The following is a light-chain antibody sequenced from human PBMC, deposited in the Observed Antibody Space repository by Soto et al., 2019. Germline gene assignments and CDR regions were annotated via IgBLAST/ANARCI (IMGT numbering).Light chain of an antibody. Sequence: DIVMTQSPDSLAVSLGGRATINCKSSQSVLSSSNNKNYLAWYQQKPGQPPMLLLYWASTRASGVPDRFSGSGSGTDFTLTITSLQAEDVALYYCQQYYGSPYTFGQGTKLEI. CDR3: QQYYGSPYT. CDR2: WAS. J-gene: IGKJ2*01. CDR1: QSVLSSSNNKNY. V-gene: IGKV4-1*01.